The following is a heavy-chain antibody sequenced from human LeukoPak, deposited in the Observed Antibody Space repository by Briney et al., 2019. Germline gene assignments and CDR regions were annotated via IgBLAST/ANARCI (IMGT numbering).Heavy chain of an antibody. J-gene: IGHJ4*02. Sequence: SETLSLTCTVSGGSISRFYWGWIRQPPGKGLEYIGYIYNSGSTNYNPSLKSRVTISVDTSKKQFSLQLNSVTAADTAVYYCARVRSDTTLDGDYFDYWGQGTLVIVSS. CDR2: IYNSGST. D-gene: IGHD3/OR15-3a*01. CDR1: GGSISRFY. V-gene: IGHV4-59*01. CDR3: ARVRSDTTLDGDYFDY.